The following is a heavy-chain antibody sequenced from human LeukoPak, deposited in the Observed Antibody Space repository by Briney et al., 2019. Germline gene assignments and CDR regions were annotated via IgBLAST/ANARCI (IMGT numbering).Heavy chain of an antibody. D-gene: IGHD3-22*01. CDR3: ARERSYYDSLGFDY. CDR2: ISSSSSYI. Sequence: GGSLRLSCAASGFTFSRYSMNWVRQAPGKGLEWVSSISSSSSYIYYADSVKGRFTISRDNAKNSLYLQMNSLRAEDTAVYYCARERSYYDSLGFDYWGQGTLVTVSS. V-gene: IGHV3-21*01. CDR1: GFTFSRYS. J-gene: IGHJ4*02.